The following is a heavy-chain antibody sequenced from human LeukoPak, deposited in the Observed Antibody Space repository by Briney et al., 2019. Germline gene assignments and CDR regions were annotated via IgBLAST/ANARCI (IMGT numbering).Heavy chain of an antibody. CDR1: GGSISSSNG. CDR3: ARDWPTLTGYYHGMDV. D-gene: IGHD2-8*01. Sequence: SETLSLTCAVSGGSISSSNGWSWVRQPPGKGLEWIGEIYHSGSTNYNPSLKSRVTISVDKSKNHFSLKVTSVTAADTAVYYCARDWPTLTGYYHGMDVWGQGTTVTVSS. V-gene: IGHV4-4*02. CDR2: IYHSGST. J-gene: IGHJ6*02.